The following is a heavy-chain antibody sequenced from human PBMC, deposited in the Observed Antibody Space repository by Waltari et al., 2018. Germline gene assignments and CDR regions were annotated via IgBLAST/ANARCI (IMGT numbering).Heavy chain of an antibody. Sequence: QVQLQESGPGLVKPSETLSLTCTVSGGSISSYYWSWIRQPPGKGLEWIGYIYYSGSTNYNPSRKSRVTISVDTSKNQFSLKLSSVTAADTAVYYCARSGSYTFDYWGQGTLVTVSS. CDR1: GGSISSYY. V-gene: IGHV4-59*01. CDR3: ARSGSYTFDY. D-gene: IGHD1-26*01. CDR2: IYYSGST. J-gene: IGHJ4*02.